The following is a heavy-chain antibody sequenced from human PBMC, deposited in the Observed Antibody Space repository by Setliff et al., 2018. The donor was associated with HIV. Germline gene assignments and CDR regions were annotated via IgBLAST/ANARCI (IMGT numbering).Heavy chain of an antibody. CDR3: ATDPGYSSTWYSESFQH. Sequence: GASVKVSCKISEYTLTELSIHWVRQAPGKGLEWMANFDPEDGETFYAQKFQGRLTMTEDTSTDTAYMELSSLRSDDTAMYYCATDPGYSSTWYSESFQHWGQGTVVTVSS. J-gene: IGHJ1*01. D-gene: IGHD6-13*01. CDR1: EYTLTELS. V-gene: IGHV1-24*01. CDR2: FDPEDGET.